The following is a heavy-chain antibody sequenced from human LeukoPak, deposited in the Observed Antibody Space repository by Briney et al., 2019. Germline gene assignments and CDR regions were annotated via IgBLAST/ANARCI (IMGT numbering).Heavy chain of an antibody. Sequence: SETLSLTCTVSGGSISSGGYYWSWIRQPPGKGLEWIGYIYHSGSTYYNPSLKSRVTISVDKSKNQFSLKLSSVTAADTAVYYCARYGDLVLAGYYYGMDVWGQGTTVTVSS. D-gene: IGHD4-17*01. J-gene: IGHJ6*02. V-gene: IGHV4-30-2*01. CDR3: ARYGDLVLAGYYYGMDV. CDR1: GGSISSGGYY. CDR2: IYHSGST.